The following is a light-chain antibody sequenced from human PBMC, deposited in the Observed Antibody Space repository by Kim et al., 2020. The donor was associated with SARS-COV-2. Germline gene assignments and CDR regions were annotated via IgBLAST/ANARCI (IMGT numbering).Light chain of an antibody. CDR3: GTWDDTLSAVV. CDR2: DND. V-gene: IGLV1-51*01. J-gene: IGLJ2*01. Sequence: QAVLTQPPSVSAAPGQKVTISCSGSGSNIGSNYVSWYQQRPGTGPKLVIYDNDKRPSGIPDRFSGSKSGTSATLGITGLQPGDEAHYCCGTWDDTLSAVVFGGGTQLTVL. CDR1: GSNIGSNY.